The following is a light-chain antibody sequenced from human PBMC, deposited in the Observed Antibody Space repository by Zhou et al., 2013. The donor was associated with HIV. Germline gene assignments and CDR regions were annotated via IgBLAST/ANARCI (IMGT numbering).Light chain of an antibody. Sequence: EIVLTQSPGTLSLSPGERATLSCRASQTVSSSHLAWYAQKPGQAPRLIIYDVSSRPTGIPDRFSGSGSGTDFTLTISRLEPEDFAVYYCQQYGDSPSSFGLGTKLEI. V-gene: IGKV3-20*01. CDR1: QTVSSSH. CDR3: QQYGDSPSS. J-gene: IGKJ2*03. CDR2: DVS.